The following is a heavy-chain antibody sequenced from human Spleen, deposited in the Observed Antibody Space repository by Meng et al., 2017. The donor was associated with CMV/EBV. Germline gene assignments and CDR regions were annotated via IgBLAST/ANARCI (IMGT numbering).Heavy chain of an antibody. CDR3: ARGLSPLRKLLHGRAFDI. Sequence: SETLSLTCAVYGGSFSGYYWSWIRQPPGKGLEWIGEINHSGSTNYNPSLKSRVTLSADTSKNQFSLKLSSVTAADTAVYYCARGLSPLRKLLHGRAFDIGGQGTMVTVSS. CDR1: GGSFSGYY. CDR2: INHSGST. J-gene: IGHJ3*02. D-gene: IGHD1-1*01. V-gene: IGHV4-34*01.